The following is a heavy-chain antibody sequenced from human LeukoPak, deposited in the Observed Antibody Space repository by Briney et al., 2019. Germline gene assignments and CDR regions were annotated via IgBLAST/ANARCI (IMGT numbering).Heavy chain of an antibody. J-gene: IGHJ5*02. CDR2: IYHSGST. CDR1: GYSISSGYY. D-gene: IGHD6-19*01. CDR3: ARVRSSGWYFDP. V-gene: IGHV4-38-2*01. Sequence: SETLSLTCAVSGYSISSGYYWGWIRQPPGKGLEWIGSIYHSGSTYYNPSLKSRVTISVDTSKNQFSLKLSSVTAADTAVYYCARVRSSGWYFDPWGQGTLVTVSS.